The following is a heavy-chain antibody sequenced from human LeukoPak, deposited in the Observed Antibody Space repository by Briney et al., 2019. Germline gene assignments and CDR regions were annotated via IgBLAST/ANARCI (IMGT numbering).Heavy chain of an antibody. D-gene: IGHD5-12*01. CDR1: EFTLGDFA. V-gene: IGHV3-49*04. CDR2: IISKDNDDTT. CDR3: AGDRWGGGYTSRGMDV. J-gene: IGHJ6*04. Sequence: PGGSLRLSCTASEFTLGDFAISCVRQAPGRGLEWLGFIISKDNDDTTEYAATVKCRFIITRDNSKSVSNLEMDDPKIQHTTADYWAGDRWGGGYTSRGMDVWGKGTTVTISS.